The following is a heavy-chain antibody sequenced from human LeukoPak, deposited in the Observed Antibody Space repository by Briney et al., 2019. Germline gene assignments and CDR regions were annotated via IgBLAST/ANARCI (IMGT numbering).Heavy chain of an antibody. J-gene: IGHJ6*03. Sequence: PGGSLRLSCAASGFTFDDYAMHWVRQAPGKGLEWVSGISWNRGSIGYADSVKGRFTISRDNAKNSLYLQMNSLRAEDTALYYCAKGGPRRVRGVIITIYYYYMDVWGKGTTVTISS. V-gene: IGHV3-9*01. CDR3: AKGGPRRVRGVIITIYYYYMDV. D-gene: IGHD3-10*01. CDR1: GFTFDDYA. CDR2: ISWNRGSI.